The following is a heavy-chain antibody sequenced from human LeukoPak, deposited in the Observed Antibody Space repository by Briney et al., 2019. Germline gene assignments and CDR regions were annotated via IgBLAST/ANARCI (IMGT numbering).Heavy chain of an antibody. CDR2: FSGSGGST. Sequence: PGGSLRLSCVVSGFTFSSNAMSWVRQAPGKGLEWVLAFSGSGGSTYYADSVRGRFTISRDNSKNTLYLQLDSLRAEDTAIYYCAKAVGNATYYFDFWGQGTLVTVSS. CDR1: GFTFSSNA. J-gene: IGHJ4*02. V-gene: IGHV3-23*01. CDR3: AKAVGNATYYFDF.